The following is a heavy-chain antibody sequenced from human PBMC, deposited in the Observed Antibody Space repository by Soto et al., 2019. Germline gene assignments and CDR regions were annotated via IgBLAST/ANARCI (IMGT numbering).Heavy chain of an antibody. D-gene: IGHD3-9*01. CDR1: GGTFSSYT. CDR2: IIPILGIA. CDR3: ARDHHWLLDGNWFDP. Sequence: QVQLVQSGAEVKKPGSSVKVSCKDSGGTFSSYTISWVRQAPGQGLEWMGRIIPILGIANYAQKFQGRVTITADKSTSTAYMELSSLRSEDTAVYYCARDHHWLLDGNWFDPWGQGTLVTVSS. V-gene: IGHV1-69*08. J-gene: IGHJ5*02.